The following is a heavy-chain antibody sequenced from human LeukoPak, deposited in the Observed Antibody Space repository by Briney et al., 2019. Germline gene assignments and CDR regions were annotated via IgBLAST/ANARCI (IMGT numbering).Heavy chain of an antibody. J-gene: IGHJ6*02. CDR3: ARGASSWYYYYYGMDV. Sequence: SETLSLTCTVSGGSISSYYWSWIRQPPGKGLEWIGYIYYSGGTNYNPSLKSRVTISVDTSKNQFSLKLSSVTAADTAVYYCARGASSWYYYYYGMDVWGQGTTVTVSS. V-gene: IGHV4-59*01. D-gene: IGHD6-13*01. CDR2: IYYSGGT. CDR1: GGSISSYY.